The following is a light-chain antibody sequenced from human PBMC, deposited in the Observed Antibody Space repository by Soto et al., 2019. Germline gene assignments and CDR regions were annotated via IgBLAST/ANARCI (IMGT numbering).Light chain of an antibody. CDR2: GAS. V-gene: IGKV3-15*01. Sequence: EIVMTQSPATLSVSPGESATLSCRASQSISSELAWYQQKPGQPPRLLIYGASTRDTGVPARFTGSGSGSDFTLTISGLQSEDFAVYYCQRGYNWPLTFGQGTRREI. CDR1: QSISSE. J-gene: IGKJ2*01. CDR3: QRGYNWPLT.